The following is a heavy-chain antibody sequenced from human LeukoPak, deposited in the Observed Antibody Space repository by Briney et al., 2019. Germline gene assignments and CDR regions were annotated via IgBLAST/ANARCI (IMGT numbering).Heavy chain of an antibody. CDR3: ARVRSSSWYSLYYDSSGYSDY. D-gene: IGHD3-22*01. CDR2: ISAYNGNT. CDR1: GYTFTSYG. Sequence: GASVKVSCKASGYTFTSYGISWVRQAPGQGLEWMGWISAYNGNTNYAQKLQGRVNMTTDTSTSTAYMELRSLRSDDTAVYYCARVRSSSWYSLYYDSSGYSDYWGQGTLVTVSS. V-gene: IGHV1-18*01. J-gene: IGHJ4*02.